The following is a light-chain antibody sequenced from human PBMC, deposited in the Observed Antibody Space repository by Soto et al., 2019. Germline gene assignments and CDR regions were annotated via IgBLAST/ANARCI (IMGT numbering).Light chain of an antibody. V-gene: IGKV3-20*01. CDR3: QQHGSSPHT. Sequence: EIALTQSPGTLSLSPGERATLSCRASQSVSSSYLAWYQHKPGQAPRLLMYGASSRATGIPDRFSGSGSGTDFTLTISSLEPEDFAVYYCQQHGSSPHTFGQGTKLEIK. CDR1: QSVSSSY. J-gene: IGKJ2*01. CDR2: GAS.